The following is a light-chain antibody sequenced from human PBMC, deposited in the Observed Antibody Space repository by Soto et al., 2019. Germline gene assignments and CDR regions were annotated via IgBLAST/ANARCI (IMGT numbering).Light chain of an antibody. V-gene: IGLV2-14*01. CDR1: SSDVGGYNY. CDR2: EVS. J-gene: IGLJ1*01. Sequence: QAARTQPASVSGSPGQSMTISCTGTSSDVGGYNYVSWYQQHPGKAPKLMIYEVSNRPSGVSNRFSGSKSGNTASLTISGLQAEDEADYYCSPDTSSAHNGCATGTKVTVL. CDR3: SPDTSSAHNG.